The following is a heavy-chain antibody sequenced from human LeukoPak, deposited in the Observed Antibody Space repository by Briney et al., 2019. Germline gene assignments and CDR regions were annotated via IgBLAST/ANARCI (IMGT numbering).Heavy chain of an antibody. J-gene: IGHJ4*02. V-gene: IGHV4-59*12. CDR2: ISLGNT. CDR1: GDTLSTYY. CDR3: ARDKRHSYGKYFDP. Sequence: PSETLSLTCSLSGDTLSTYYWNWIRQTPGRGLEWIGHISLGNTEYNPSLKSRVTISVDTSKNEFYLRLTSVTAADTALYFCARDKRHSYGKYFDPWSQGTLVSVSP. D-gene: IGHD5-18*01.